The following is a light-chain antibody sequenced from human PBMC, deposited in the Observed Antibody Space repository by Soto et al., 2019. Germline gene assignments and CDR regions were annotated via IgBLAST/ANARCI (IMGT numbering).Light chain of an antibody. CDR3: QQYEGSPLT. V-gene: IGKV3-20*01. CDR2: GAS. CDR1: QSVRRRY. Sequence: DIVLTQSPGTLSLSPGERVSLSCRASQSVRRRYLAWYQQRPGQVPRLLIYGASRRATGIPDRFSGSGSGTDFTLAISRLEPEDFAVYYCQQYEGSPLTFGGGTKVDIK. J-gene: IGKJ4*01.